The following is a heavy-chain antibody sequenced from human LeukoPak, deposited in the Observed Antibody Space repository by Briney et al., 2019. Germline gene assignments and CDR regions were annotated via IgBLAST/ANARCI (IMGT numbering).Heavy chain of an antibody. CDR2: IKTNAEGGTL. V-gene: IGHV3-15*07. D-gene: IGHD3-3*02. CDR3: TAGIDDEGGY. Sequence: GGSLRLSCAASGFTYSNVWMNWVRQAPGKGLEWVGRIKTNAEGGTLDYTAPVKGRFTISRDDSKNTLYLQMDSLEVEDTGMYYCTAGIDDEGGYWGQGTLVTVSS. CDR1: GFTYSNVW. J-gene: IGHJ4*02.